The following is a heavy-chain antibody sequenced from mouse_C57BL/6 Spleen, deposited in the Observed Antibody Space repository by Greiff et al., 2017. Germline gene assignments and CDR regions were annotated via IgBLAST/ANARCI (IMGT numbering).Heavy chain of an antibody. CDR1: GYTFTSYW. Sequence: QVQLKQPGAELVRPGSSVKLSCKASGYTFTSYWMDWVKQRPGQGLEWIGNIYPSDSETHYNQKFKDKATLTVDKSSSTAYMQLSSLTSEDSAVYYCARGVVARGWYFDVWGTGTTVTVSS. V-gene: IGHV1-61*01. CDR3: ARGVVARGWYFDV. J-gene: IGHJ1*03. D-gene: IGHD1-1*01. CDR2: IYPSDSET.